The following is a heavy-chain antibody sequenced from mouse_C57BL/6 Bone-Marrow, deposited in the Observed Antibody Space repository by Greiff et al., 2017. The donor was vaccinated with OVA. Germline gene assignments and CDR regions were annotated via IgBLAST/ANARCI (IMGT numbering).Heavy chain of an antibody. CDR3: TRGWGYYYGSSFYYFDY. J-gene: IGHJ2*01. CDR2: IDPETGGP. V-gene: IGHV1-15*01. Sequence: QVQLQQSGAELVRPGASVTLSCKASGYTFTDYEMHWVKQTPVHGLEWIGAIDPETGGPAYNQKFKGKAILTADKSSSTAYMELRSLTSEDSAVYYCTRGWGYYYGSSFYYFDYWGQGTTLTVSS. D-gene: IGHD1-1*01. CDR1: GYTFTDYE.